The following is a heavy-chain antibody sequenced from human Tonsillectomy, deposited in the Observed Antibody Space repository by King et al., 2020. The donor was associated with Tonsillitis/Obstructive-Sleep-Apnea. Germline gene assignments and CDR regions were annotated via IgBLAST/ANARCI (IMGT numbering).Heavy chain of an antibody. V-gene: IGHV3-30*14. CDR2: ISYDGSNR. D-gene: IGHD3-3*01. J-gene: IGHJ2*01. Sequence: VQLVESGGGVVQPGRSLRLSCAASGFTFRSYGIHWVRQAPGKGLEWVAVISYDGSNRYYADSVKGRFTISRDNSKNTLYIQMNSLRAEDTAVYYCAREGGHYYDFWSGPHWYFDLWGRGTLLTVSS. CDR3: AREGGHYYDFWSGPHWYFDL. CDR1: GFTFRSYG.